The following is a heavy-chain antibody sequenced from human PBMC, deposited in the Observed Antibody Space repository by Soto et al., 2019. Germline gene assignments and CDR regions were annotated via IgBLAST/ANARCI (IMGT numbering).Heavy chain of an antibody. CDR1: GFTFSSYG. J-gene: IGHJ3*02. D-gene: IGHD2-15*01. Sequence: GGSLRLSCAASGFTFSSYGMHWVRQAPGKGLEWVAVISYDGSNKYYADSVKGRFTISRDNSKNTLYLQMNSLRAEDTAVYYCASLPRYCSGGSCYGGVFDIWGQGTMVTVSS. V-gene: IGHV3-30*03. CDR3: ASLPRYCSGGSCYGGVFDI. CDR2: ISYDGSNK.